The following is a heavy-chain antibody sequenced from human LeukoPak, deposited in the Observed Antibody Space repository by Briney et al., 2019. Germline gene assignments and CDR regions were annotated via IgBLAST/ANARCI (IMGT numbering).Heavy chain of an antibody. V-gene: IGHV4-4*07. Sequence: SETLSLTCTVSGGSISSYYWSWIRQPAGKGLEWIGRIYTSGSTNYNPSLKSRVTISVDTSKNQFSLKLSSVTAADTAVYYCASHQDIVVVNVWGKGTTVTVSS. D-gene: IGHD2-15*01. J-gene: IGHJ6*04. CDR2: IYTSGST. CDR1: GGSISSYY. CDR3: ASHQDIVVVNV.